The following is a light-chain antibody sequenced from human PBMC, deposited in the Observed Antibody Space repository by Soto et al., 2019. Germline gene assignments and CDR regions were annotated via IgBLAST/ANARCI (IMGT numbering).Light chain of an antibody. V-gene: IGLV2-14*01. CDR2: EVS. Sequence: QSALTQPASVSGSPGQSITISCTGTSSDDGGYNYVSWYQQHPGKAPKLMIYEVSNRPSGVSNRFSGSKSGNTASLTISGLQAEDEADYYCSSYTSSSTRVFGGGTKLTVL. CDR3: SSYTSSSTRV. CDR1: SSDDGGYNY. J-gene: IGLJ3*02.